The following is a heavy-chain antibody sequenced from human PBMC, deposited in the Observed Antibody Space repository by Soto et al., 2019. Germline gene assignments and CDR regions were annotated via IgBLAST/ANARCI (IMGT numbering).Heavy chain of an antibody. Sequence: GGSLRLSCAASGFTFSTYAMSWVRQAPGKGLEWVSSTSYDGGATYYADSVKGRFTFSSDNSRDTLYLQMNSLRADDTAVYYCERVGVSSISDYWGPGTMVTVSS. V-gene: IGHV3-23*01. CDR2: TSYDGGAT. CDR1: GFTFSTYA. J-gene: IGHJ4*02. D-gene: IGHD3-16*01. CDR3: ERVGVSSISDY.